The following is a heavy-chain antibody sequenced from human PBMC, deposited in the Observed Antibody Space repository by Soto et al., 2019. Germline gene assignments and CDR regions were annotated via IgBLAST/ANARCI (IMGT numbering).Heavy chain of an antibody. D-gene: IGHD6-13*01. V-gene: IGHV5-51*01. CDR3: ARQAAAGKYYYAMDV. CDR1: GYSFTTYW. J-gene: IGHJ6*02. CDR2: IYPGDSDT. Sequence: EVQLVQSGAEVKKPGESLKISCKGSGYSFTTYWIGWVRQMPGKGLEGMVIIYPGDSDTRYSPSFQGQVTISADKSINTTYLQWSSLNASDTAIYYCARQAAAGKYYYAMDVWGQGTTVTVSS.